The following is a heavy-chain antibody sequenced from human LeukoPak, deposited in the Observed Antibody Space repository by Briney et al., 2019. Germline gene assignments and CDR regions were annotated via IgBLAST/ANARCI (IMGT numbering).Heavy chain of an antibody. CDR1: GYTFTDYY. D-gene: IGHD3-3*01. CDR3: AKEGQYDFWSGYFYMDV. Sequence: ASVKVSCKASGYTFTDYYINWVRQAPGQGLEWMGWIDPNSGVTNYAQKFQGRVAMTRDTSISTAYMELSRLRSDDTAVYYCAKEGQYDFWSGYFYMDVWGKGTTVTVSS. CDR2: IDPNSGVT. J-gene: IGHJ6*03. V-gene: IGHV1-2*02.